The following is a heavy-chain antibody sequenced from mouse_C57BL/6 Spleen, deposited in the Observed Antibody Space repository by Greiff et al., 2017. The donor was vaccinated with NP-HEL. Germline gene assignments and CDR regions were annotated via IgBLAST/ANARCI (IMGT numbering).Heavy chain of an antibody. J-gene: IGHJ1*03. CDR2: IYPGSGNT. Sequence: QVQLKESGPELVKPGASVKISCKASGYSFTSYYIHWVKQRPGQGLEWIGWIYPGSGNTKYNEKFKGKATLTADTSSSTAYMQLSSLTSEDSAVYYCARLGLTGTGYWYFDVWGTGTTVTVSS. CDR1: GYSFTSYY. D-gene: IGHD4-1*01. CDR3: ARLGLTGTGYWYFDV. V-gene: IGHV1-66*01.